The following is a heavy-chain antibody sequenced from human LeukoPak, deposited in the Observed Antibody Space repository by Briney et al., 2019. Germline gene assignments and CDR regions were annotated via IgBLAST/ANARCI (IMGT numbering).Heavy chain of an antibody. CDR2: IYYSGST. D-gene: IGHD3-16*01. CDR1: GVSMSSSSYY. V-gene: IGHV4-39*01. Sequence: PSETLSLTCTVSGVSMSSSSYYWGWIRQPPGKGLEWIGSIYYSGSTYYNPSLKSRVTISADTSKNQFSLKLISVTAAETSVYYCARGVRDYVFDAFEIWGPGTMVTVSS. CDR3: ARGVRDYVFDAFEI. J-gene: IGHJ3*02.